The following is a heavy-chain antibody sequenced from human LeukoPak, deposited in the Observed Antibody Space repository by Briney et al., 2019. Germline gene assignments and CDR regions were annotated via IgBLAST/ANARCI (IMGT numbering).Heavy chain of an antibody. CDR1: GFTFSSYS. CDR2: ISSSSSTI. CDR3: ARGPYSSGWDQADAFDI. J-gene: IGHJ3*02. Sequence: GGSLRLSCAASGFTFSSYSMNWVRQAPGKGLEWVSYISSSSSTIYYADSVKGRFTISRDNAKNSLYLQMNSLRAEDTAVYYCARGPYSSGWDQADAFDIWGQGTMVTVSS. V-gene: IGHV3-48*01. D-gene: IGHD6-19*01.